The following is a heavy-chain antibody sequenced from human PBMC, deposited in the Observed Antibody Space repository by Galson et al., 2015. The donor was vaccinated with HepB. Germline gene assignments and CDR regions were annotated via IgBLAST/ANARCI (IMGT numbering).Heavy chain of an antibody. CDR2: ISSSSSHI. J-gene: IGHJ4*02. D-gene: IGHD6-19*01. V-gene: IGHV3-21*01. CDR3: ARDGAQWLAQYYFDY. CDR1: GFTFSSYS. Sequence: SLRLSCAASGFTFSSYSMNWVRQAPGKGLEWVSSISSSSSHIYYEESVKGRFTTSRDNAKNSLYLQMNSLRAEDTAVYYCARDGAQWLAQYYFDYWGQGALVTVSS.